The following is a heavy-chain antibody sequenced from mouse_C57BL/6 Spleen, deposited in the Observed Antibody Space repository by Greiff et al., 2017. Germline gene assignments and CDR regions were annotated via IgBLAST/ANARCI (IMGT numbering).Heavy chain of an antibody. Sequence: QVQLQPPWAELVMPGASVKLSCKASGYTFTSYWMHWVKQRPGQGLEWIGEIDPSDSYTKYNQKFKGKSTLTVDKSSSTAYMQLSSLTSDDSAVYYCARPTDRYFDVWGTGTTVTVSP. J-gene: IGHJ1*03. CDR2: IDPSDSYT. D-gene: IGHD1-1*01. CDR3: ARPTDRYFDV. CDR1: GYTFTSYW. V-gene: IGHV1-69*01.